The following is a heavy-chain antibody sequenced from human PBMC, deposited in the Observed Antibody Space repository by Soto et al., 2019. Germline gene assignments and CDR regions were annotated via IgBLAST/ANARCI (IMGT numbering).Heavy chain of an antibody. D-gene: IGHD5-12*01. CDR3: ARRRDGYNFVGDC. CDR2: INIDGSST. V-gene: IGHV3-74*01. Sequence: EVQLVESGGGLVQPGGSLRLSCAASGFTLSSYWMHWVRQAPGKGLVWISRINIDGSSTSYADSVKGRFTISRDNAKNTLYLQVNSLRAEDTAVYYCARRRDGYNFVGDCWGQGTLVTVSS. J-gene: IGHJ4*02. CDR1: GFTLSSYW.